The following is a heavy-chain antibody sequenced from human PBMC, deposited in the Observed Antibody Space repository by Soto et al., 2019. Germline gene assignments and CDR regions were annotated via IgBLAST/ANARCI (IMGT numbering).Heavy chain of an antibody. J-gene: IGHJ6*02. D-gene: IGHD2-15*01. CDR3: ARGPGYCSGGACTFYYGLDV. V-gene: IGHV4-59*01. CDR1: DGSISTYY. Sequence: KTSETLSLTCSVSDGSISTYYWSWIRQPPGKELEWIGYVYYTGSTNYNPSLKSRATMSVDTSKNQFSLKLNSVTAADTAAYFCARGPGYCSGGACTFYYGLDVWGQGTTVTVSS. CDR2: VYYTGST.